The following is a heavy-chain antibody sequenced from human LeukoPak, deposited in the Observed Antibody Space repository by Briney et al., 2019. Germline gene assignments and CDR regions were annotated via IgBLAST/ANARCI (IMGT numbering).Heavy chain of an antibody. D-gene: IGHD1-26*01. V-gene: IGHV3-23*01. Sequence: GGSLRLSCTPSGFTLASYAMSWVRQAPGKGLEWVSLITGGGGASYYADSVKGRFTISRDNSKNMLYLQMSSLRAEDTAVYYCVKLVADTTNNHFDCWGQGALVTVSS. J-gene: IGHJ4*02. CDR3: VKLVADTTNNHFDC. CDR1: GFTLASYA. CDR2: ITGGGGAS.